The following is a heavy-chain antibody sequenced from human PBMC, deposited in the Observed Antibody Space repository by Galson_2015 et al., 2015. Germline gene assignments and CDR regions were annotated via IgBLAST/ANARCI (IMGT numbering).Heavy chain of an antibody. CDR2: IYWDNDK. CDR1: GFSLSTSGVG. Sequence: PALVKPTQTLTLTCTFSGFSLSTSGVGVGWVRQPPGKAPEFLVFIYWDNDKRYNPLLRSRLTINKDTSKNQVVLTIANMDPVDTATYYCVHRTLASHTGGWDVGTFDFWGQGTLVTVSS. CDR3: VHRTLASHTGGWDVGTFDF. V-gene: IGHV2-5*02. D-gene: IGHD6-19*01. J-gene: IGHJ4*02.